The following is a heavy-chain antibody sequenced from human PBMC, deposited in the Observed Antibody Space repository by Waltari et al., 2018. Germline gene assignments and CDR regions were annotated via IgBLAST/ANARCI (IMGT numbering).Heavy chain of an antibody. CDR1: GYTLTELS. CDR3: ATDLGCVRRGGGSCYSY. D-gene: IGHD2-15*01. V-gene: IGHV1-24*01. CDR2: FDPEDGET. J-gene: IGHJ4*02. Sequence: QVQLVQSGAEVKKPGASVKDSCKVSGYTLTELSMHWLPHSPGEGLEWMGGFDPEDGETIYAQKFQGRVTMTEDTSTDTAYMELSSLRSEDTAVYYCATDLGCVRRGGGSCYSYWGQGTLVTVSS.